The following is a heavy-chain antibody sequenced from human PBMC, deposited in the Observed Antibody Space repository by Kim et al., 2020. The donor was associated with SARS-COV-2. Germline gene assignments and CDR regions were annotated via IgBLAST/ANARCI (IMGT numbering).Heavy chain of an antibody. Sequence: SETLSLTCTVSGGFIGTGDYHWGWIRQSPGKGLEWIGRIYHNGNTYYNPSLKSRVTISLDTSKNQFFLSLSSVTAADTAEFYCVIQKGARTYYFDSWGQGTLVTVSS. CDR3: VIQKGARTYYFDS. D-gene: IGHD2-8*01. V-gene: IGHV4-39*01. CDR2: IYHNGNT. CDR1: GGFIGTGDYH. J-gene: IGHJ4*02.